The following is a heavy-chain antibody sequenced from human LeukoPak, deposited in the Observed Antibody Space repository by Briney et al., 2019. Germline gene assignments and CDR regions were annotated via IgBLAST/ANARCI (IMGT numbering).Heavy chain of an antibody. V-gene: IGHV4-59*01. CDR3: ASNTGTVFDY. CDR2: VYYSGST. Sequence: SSETLSLTCTVSEDFITAYYWSWIRQPPGKGLEWIGYVYYSGSTEYNPSLRSRVTISLEMSKHQFSLNLTSVTAADTAVYYCASNTGTVFDYWGQGALVTVSS. CDR1: EDFITAYY. D-gene: IGHD7-27*01. J-gene: IGHJ4*02.